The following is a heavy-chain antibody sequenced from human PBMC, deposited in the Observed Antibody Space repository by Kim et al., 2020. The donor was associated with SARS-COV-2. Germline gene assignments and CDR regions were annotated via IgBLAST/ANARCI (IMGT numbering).Heavy chain of an antibody. CDR3: ATIAATVTQYGMDV. CDR1: GFTFNNYA. J-gene: IGHJ6*02. CDR2: ISDNGDTT. Sequence: GGSLRLSCAASGFTFNNYAMTWVRQAPGKGLEWVAGISDNGDTTYYADSVKGRFTISRDNSKNTLYLQMNSLRVKDTAVYYCATIAATVTQYGMDVWGQGTTVTVSS. V-gene: IGHV3-23*01. D-gene: IGHD6-13*01.